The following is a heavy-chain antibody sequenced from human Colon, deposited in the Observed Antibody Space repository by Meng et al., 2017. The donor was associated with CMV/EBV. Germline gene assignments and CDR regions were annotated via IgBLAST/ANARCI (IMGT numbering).Heavy chain of an antibody. CDR2: ISSSGTYI. V-gene: IGHV3-21*01. Sequence: SCATSGFIFSDHNINWVRQAPGKGLEWVASISSSGTYIYYADSVQGRFTISRDNAKNSVHLLMTGLRADDAAVYYCTRTFRYYFDYWGQGTLVTVSS. CDR3: TRTFRYYFDY. J-gene: IGHJ4*02. D-gene: IGHD2/OR15-2a*01. CDR1: GFIFSDHN.